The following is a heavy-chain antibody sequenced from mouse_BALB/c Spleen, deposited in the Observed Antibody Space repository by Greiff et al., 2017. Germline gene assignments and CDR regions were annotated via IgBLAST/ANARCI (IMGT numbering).Heavy chain of an antibody. CDR3: ARDPGPYAMDY. Sequence: EVQGVESGGGLVKPGGSLKLSCAASGFTFSDYYMYWVRQTPEKRLEWVATISDGGSYTYYPDSVKGRFTISRDNAKNNLYLQMSSLKSEDTAMYYCARDPGPYAMDYWGQGTSVTVSS. J-gene: IGHJ4*01. V-gene: IGHV5-4*02. D-gene: IGHD3-3*01. CDR2: ISDGGSYT. CDR1: GFTFSDYY.